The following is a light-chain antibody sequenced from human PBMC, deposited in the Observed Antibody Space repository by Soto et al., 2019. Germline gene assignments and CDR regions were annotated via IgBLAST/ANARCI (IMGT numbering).Light chain of an antibody. Sequence: DTQMTQSPSTLSASVGDTVTITCRARQNINNWLAWYQQKPEKVPKLLIYGASTLEDGVPSRFSGSRSGTEFPLPLNSLQPDDFATYYCQRYDGYFGQGTKLEIK. J-gene: IGKJ2*01. CDR1: QNINNW. CDR3: QRYDGY. V-gene: IGKV1-5*01. CDR2: GAS.